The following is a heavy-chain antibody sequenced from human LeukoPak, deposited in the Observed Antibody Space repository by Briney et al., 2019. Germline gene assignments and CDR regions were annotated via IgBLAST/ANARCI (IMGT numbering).Heavy chain of an antibody. CDR1: GYTFTSYG. Sequence: GASVKVSCKASGYTFTSYGINRVRQATGQGLEWMGWMNPNSGNTGYAQKFQDRVTMTRNTSISTAYMELSGLRSEDTAMYYCARKTLYGSGKSWFDPWGQGTLVTVSS. V-gene: IGHV1-8*01. D-gene: IGHD3-10*01. CDR3: ARKTLYGSGKSWFDP. CDR2: MNPNSGNT. J-gene: IGHJ5*02.